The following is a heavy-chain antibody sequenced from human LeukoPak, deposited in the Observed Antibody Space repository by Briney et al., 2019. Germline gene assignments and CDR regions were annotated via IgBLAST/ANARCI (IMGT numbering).Heavy chain of an antibody. Sequence: PGGSLRLSCEVSGLPFGSYAMSWVRQGPGKGLEWVSAISGDGLSTFYADSVKGRFSISRDNPKNTLYLQMNTLRAEDSAVYYCSRFKSGWWGQGTLVTVSS. J-gene: IGHJ4*02. CDR2: ISGDGLST. V-gene: IGHV3-23*01. D-gene: IGHD6-19*01. CDR1: GLPFGSYA. CDR3: SRFKSGW.